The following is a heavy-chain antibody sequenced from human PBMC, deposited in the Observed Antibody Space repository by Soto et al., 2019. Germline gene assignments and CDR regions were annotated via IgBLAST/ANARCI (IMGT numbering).Heavy chain of an antibody. Sequence: EVQLVESEGGLVQRGGSLRLSRAASGFTFNYYWMHWVRQAPGQGLVWVSHIHNDGSSTTYADSVKGRFTISRDNAKNTLYLQMNSLRAEDTAVYYCARGDKGGFDLWGQGTTVTVSS. V-gene: IGHV3-74*01. J-gene: IGHJ3*01. CDR2: IHNDGSST. CDR3: ARGDKGGFDL. D-gene: IGHD2-21*02. CDR1: GFTFNYYW.